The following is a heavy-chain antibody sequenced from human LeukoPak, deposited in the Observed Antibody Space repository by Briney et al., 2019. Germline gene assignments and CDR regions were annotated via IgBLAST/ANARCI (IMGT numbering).Heavy chain of an antibody. CDR3: ARAIRSSGYYFEDY. CDR2: IYYSGST. V-gene: IGHV4-31*03. CDR1: GGSINNGDYY. D-gene: IGHD3-22*01. J-gene: IGHJ4*02. Sequence: SETLSLTCSVSGGSINNGDYYWSWIRQHPGKGLEWIGYIYYSGSTYYNPSLKSRVTISVDTSKNQFSLKLSSVTAADTAVYYCARAIRSSGYYFEDYWGQGTLVTVSS.